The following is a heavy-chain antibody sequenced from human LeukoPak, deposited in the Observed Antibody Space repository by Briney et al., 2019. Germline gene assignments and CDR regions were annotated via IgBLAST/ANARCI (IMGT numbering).Heavy chain of an antibody. Sequence: SETLSLTCTVSGDSISSYYWSWLRQPPGRGLEWIANSHYSGSTKYNPSLKSRVTISIDTSNNQISLKLNSVTAADTAIYFCARQGRWELYYFDYWGQGTLATVSS. V-gene: IGHV4-59*08. D-gene: IGHD1-7*01. CDR2: SHYSGST. CDR1: GDSISSYY. CDR3: ARQGRWELYYFDY. J-gene: IGHJ4*02.